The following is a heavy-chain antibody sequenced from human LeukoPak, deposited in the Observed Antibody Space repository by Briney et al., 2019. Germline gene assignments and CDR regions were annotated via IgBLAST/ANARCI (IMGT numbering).Heavy chain of an antibody. CDR2: IYTGRST. CDR1: GFTVSTSY. J-gene: IGHJ6*02. V-gene: IGHV3-53*01. Sequence: GGSLRLSCAASGFTVSTSYMSWVRQAPGKGLKRVSVIYTGRSTYYADSVKGRFTISRDNSKNTLYLQMNSLRAEDTAFYYCARRYYAMDVWGQGTTVTVSS. CDR3: ARRYYAMDV.